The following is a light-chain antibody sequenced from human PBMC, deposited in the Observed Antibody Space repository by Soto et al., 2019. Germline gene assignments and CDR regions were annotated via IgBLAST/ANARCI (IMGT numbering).Light chain of an antibody. CDR3: QQFGSSPMT. Sequence: EIVLTQSPGTLSLSPGERATLYCRASQSVTSSYLAWYQQQPGQAPRLLIYAASNRATGIPDRFSGSGSGTDFTLTISRLEPEDFAVYYCQQFGSSPMTFVQGTKVEIK. CDR1: QSVTSSY. V-gene: IGKV3-20*01. J-gene: IGKJ1*01. CDR2: AAS.